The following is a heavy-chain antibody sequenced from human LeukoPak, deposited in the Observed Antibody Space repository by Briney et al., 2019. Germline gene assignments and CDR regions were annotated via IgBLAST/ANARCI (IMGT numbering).Heavy chain of an antibody. CDR2: IYTNGGS. D-gene: IGHD1-26*01. V-gene: IGHV4-61*02. Sequence: PSETLSLTCTVSGGSISSGSYYWSWIRQPAGEGLQWLGRIYTNGGSNYNPFLKSRVSMSIDTSKNHFSLKLSSVTAADTAVYYCARMSWERQFDYWGQGTLVTVSS. CDR1: GGSISSGSYY. CDR3: ARMSWERQFDY. J-gene: IGHJ4*02.